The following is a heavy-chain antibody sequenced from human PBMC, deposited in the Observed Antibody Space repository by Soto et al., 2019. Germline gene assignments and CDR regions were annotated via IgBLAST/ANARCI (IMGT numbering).Heavy chain of an antibody. CDR2: IYYSGRT. CDR3: ARQRTTVVTQAYFDH. D-gene: IGHD2-21*02. J-gene: IGHJ4*02. Sequence: SETLSLTCIVSGESVSSSSYYWGWIRQPPGKGLEWIGSIYYSGRTYYNPSFKSRVTISIDTSKNQFSLKLSSVTATDTAVYYCARQRTTVVTQAYFDHWGQGALVTVSS. CDR1: GESVSSSSYY. V-gene: IGHV4-39*01.